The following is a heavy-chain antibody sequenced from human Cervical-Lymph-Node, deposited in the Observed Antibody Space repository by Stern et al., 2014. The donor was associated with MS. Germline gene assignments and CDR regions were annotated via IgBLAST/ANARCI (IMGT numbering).Heavy chain of an antibody. V-gene: IGHV3-9*01. D-gene: IGHD3-22*01. CDR2: IRWNRGSI. CDR3: AKSPVGYYDSSGYYYWYFDL. Sequence: EVQLVESGGGLVQPGRSLRLSCAASGFTFDDYAMHWVRPAPGKGLEWVSGIRWNRGSIGYADSVKGRFTISRDNAKNSLYLQMNSLRAEDTALYYCAKSPVGYYDSSGYYYWYFDLWGRGTLVTVSS. CDR1: GFTFDDYA. J-gene: IGHJ2*01.